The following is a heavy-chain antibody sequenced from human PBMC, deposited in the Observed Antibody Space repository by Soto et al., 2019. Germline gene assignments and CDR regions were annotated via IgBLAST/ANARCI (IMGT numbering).Heavy chain of an antibody. V-gene: IGHV1-58*01. CDR3: AAGGSSRGGGGNY. CDR2: IVVGSGNT. CDR1: GFTFTSSA. D-gene: IGHD6-13*01. Sequence: QMQLVQSGPEVKKPGTSVKVSCKASGFTFTSSAVQWVRQARGQRLEWIGWIVVGSGNTNYAQKFQERVTITRDMTPSTADGELSSLRAEDTAVYYWAAGGSSRGGGGNYWGQGTLVTVSS. J-gene: IGHJ4*02.